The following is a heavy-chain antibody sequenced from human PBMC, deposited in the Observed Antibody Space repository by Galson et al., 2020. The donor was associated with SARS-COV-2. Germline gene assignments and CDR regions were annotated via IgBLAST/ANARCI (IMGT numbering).Heavy chain of an antibody. CDR1: GFTFSSYD. V-gene: IGHV3-48*04. D-gene: IGHD5-18*01. CDR3: ATDPGYSMKG. Sequence: LSLPCAASGFTFSSYDMNWVRQAPGKGLEWVSHISSGSYTIYYADSVKGRITIARDNAKNSLYLQMNSLRVEDTAVYYCATDPGYSMKGGGKGTRVTVSS. CDR2: ISSGSYTI. J-gene: IGHJ4*02.